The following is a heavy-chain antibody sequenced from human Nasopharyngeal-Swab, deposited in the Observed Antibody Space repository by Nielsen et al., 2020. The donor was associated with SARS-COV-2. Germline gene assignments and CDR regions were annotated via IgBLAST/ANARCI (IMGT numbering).Heavy chain of an antibody. CDR3: ARAQRWAARRDFDY. Sequence: ASVKVSCKASGYTFTSYGISWVRQAPGQGLEWMGWISAYNGNTNYAQKLQGRATMTTDTSTSTAYMELRSLRSDGTAVYYCARAQRWAARRDFDYWGQGTLVTVSS. D-gene: IGHD6-6*01. V-gene: IGHV1-18*04. J-gene: IGHJ4*02. CDR1: GYTFTSYG. CDR2: ISAYNGNT.